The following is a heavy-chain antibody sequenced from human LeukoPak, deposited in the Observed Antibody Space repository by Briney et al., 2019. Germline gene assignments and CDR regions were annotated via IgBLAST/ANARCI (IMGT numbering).Heavy chain of an antibody. Sequence: GGSLRLSCAASGFDFSSYAMSWVRQAPGKGLEGVSIISNSGDTTYYADSVKGRFTISRDNSKNTLYLQMNSLRVEDTAVYYCAKEGCSSTSCYSNYWGQGTLVTVSS. J-gene: IGHJ4*02. V-gene: IGHV3-23*01. D-gene: IGHD2-2*01. CDR3: AKEGCSSTSCYSNY. CDR2: ISNSGDTT. CDR1: GFDFSSYA.